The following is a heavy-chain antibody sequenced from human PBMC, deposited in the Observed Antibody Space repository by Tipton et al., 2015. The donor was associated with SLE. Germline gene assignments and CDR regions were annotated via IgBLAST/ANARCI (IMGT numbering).Heavy chain of an antibody. J-gene: IGHJ6*03. CDR1: GGSISSNSNY. D-gene: IGHD1-26*01. V-gene: IGHV4-39*07. Sequence: TLSLTCTVSGGSISSNSNYRGWIRQPSGRGLEWIGSVYYSGTTYYNPSLRSRVTISVDTSKNQFSLNLNSVTAADTAVYYCARGRWEMFRGDGVCRKPTTFPVSS. CDR2: VYYSGTT. CDR3: ARGRWEMFRGDGV.